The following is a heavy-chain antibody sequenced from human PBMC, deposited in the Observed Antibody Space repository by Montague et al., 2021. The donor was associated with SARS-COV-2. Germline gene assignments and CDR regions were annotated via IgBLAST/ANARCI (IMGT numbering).Heavy chain of an antibody. Sequence: SETLSLTRTVSGLSISTGYYWGWIRQPPGKGLEWIGSIYHSGSTYYNPSLKSRVTISVDTSKNQFSLKLSSVTAADTAVYYCASSYDSTGHAGYWGQGTLVTVSS. CDR2: IYHSGST. D-gene: IGHD3-22*01. CDR1: GLSISTGYY. V-gene: IGHV4-38-2*02. CDR3: ASSYDSTGHAGY. J-gene: IGHJ4*02.